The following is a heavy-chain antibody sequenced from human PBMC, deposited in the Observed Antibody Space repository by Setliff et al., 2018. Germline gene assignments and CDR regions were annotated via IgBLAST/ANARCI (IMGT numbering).Heavy chain of an antibody. CDR2: INQSGNT. CDR3: RFWSSYYKNDY. V-gene: IGHV4-34*01. CDR1: GGSFSDYY. D-gene: IGHD3-3*01. Sequence: SETLSLTCTVYGGSFSDYYWGWIRQSPGKRPEWIAEINQSGNTNYNPSLNSRVSVSVDTPTNQFSLKVCSVTAADTAVYYCRFWSSYYKNDYWAQGTLVTVSS. J-gene: IGHJ4*02.